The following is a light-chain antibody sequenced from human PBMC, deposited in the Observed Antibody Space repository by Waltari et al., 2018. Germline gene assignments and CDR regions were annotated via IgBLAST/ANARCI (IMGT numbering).Light chain of an antibody. J-gene: IGKJ4*01. CDR2: DAS. CDR3: HQRTNWRVP. Sequence: EVVLTQSPATLSLSPGERATLSCRASQSVSSYLAWYQQKPGQAPRLLIYDASNRATGIPARFSGSGSGTDFTLTISSLEPEDFAVYYCHQRTNWRVPFGGGTKVEIK. V-gene: IGKV3-11*01. CDR1: QSVSSY.